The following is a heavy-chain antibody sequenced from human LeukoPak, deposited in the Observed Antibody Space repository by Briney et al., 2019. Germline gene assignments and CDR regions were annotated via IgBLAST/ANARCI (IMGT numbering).Heavy chain of an antibody. J-gene: IGHJ3*02. Sequence: GGSLRLSCAASGFTFSSYSMNWVRQAPGKGLEWVSYISSSSSTIYYADSVKGRFTISRDNAKNSLYLQMNSLRAEDTAVYYCARADIVVVPAARGGAFDIWGQGTKVTVSS. D-gene: IGHD2-2*01. V-gene: IGHV3-48*04. CDR1: GFTFSSYS. CDR3: ARADIVVVPAARGGAFDI. CDR2: ISSSSSTI.